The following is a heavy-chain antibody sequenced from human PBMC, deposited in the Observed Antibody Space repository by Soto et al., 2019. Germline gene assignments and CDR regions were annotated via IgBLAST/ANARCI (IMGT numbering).Heavy chain of an antibody. D-gene: IGHD6-19*01. CDR2: ISAYNGHT. V-gene: IGHV1-18*01. CDR3: ARDDGWSSASLVDY. CDR1: GYTFDNYG. Sequence: QVTLVQSGAEVKKSGASVRVSCKASGYTFDNYGISWVRQAPGLGLEWMGWISAYNGHTNYAQKFQDRVNMTTDTSTRTAYMELRSLTSYDTAVFYCARDDGWSSASLVDYWGQGTVVTVSA. J-gene: IGHJ4*02.